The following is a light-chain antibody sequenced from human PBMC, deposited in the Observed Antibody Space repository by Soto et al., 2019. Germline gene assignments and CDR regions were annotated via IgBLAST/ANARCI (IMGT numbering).Light chain of an antibody. CDR1: SSDVGGYNY. CDR2: DVS. CDR3: SSYTRRSTLV. Sequence: QSALTQAASVSGSPGQSITISCTGTSSDVGGYNYVSWYQQYPGKAPKLMIYDVSDRPSGISNRFSGSKSGNTASLTISGLQAEDEADYYCSSYTRRSTLVFGGGTKLTVL. J-gene: IGLJ2*01. V-gene: IGLV2-14*01.